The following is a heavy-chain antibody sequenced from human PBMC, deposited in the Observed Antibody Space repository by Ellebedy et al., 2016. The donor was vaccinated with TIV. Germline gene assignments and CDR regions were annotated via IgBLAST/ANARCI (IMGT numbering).Heavy chain of an antibody. J-gene: IGHJ6*03. CDR1: GFTFSDYY. CDR2: ISSSSSYT. Sequence: GGSLRLXXAASGFTFSDYYMSWIRQAPGKGLEWVSYISSSSSYTNYADSVKGRFTISRDNSKNTLYLQMNSLRAEDTAVYYCAKGKVWGEWSPGYYYMDVWGKGTTVTVSS. D-gene: IGHD3-16*01. V-gene: IGHV3-11*05. CDR3: AKGKVWGEWSPGYYYMDV.